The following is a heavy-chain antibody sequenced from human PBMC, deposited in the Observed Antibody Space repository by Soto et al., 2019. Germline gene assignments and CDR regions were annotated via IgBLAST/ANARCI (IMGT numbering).Heavy chain of an antibody. V-gene: IGHV2-5*02. D-gene: IGHD3-9*01. CDR1: GFSLSTSGVG. Sequence: QITLKESGPTLVRPTQTLTLTCAFSGFSLSTSGVGVGWIRQPPGKALEWLAVNYWDDSKHYSPSLRSRLTITKDTSKNQVVLTMTNMDPLDTGTYYCAHKGPEDWPLDYWGQGTLVTVSS. J-gene: IGHJ4*02. CDR3: AHKGPEDWPLDY. CDR2: NYWDDSK.